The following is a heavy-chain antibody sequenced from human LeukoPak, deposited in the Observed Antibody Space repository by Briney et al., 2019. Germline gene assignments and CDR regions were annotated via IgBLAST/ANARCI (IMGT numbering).Heavy chain of an antibody. D-gene: IGHD2-2*01. CDR3: ARDREGYCSSTSCYGGIDP. Sequence: SVKVSCKASGGTFSSCAISWVRQAPGQGLEWMGRIIPILGIANYAQKFQGRVTITADKSTSTAYMELSSLRSEDTAVYYCARDREGYCSSTSCYGGIDPWGQGTLVTVSS. CDR2: IIPILGIA. CDR1: GGTFSSCA. J-gene: IGHJ5*02. V-gene: IGHV1-69*04.